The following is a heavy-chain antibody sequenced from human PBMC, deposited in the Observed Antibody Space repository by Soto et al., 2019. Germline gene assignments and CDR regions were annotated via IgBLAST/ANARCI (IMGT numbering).Heavy chain of an antibody. CDR2: INPNSGGT. J-gene: IGHJ4*02. V-gene: IGHV1-2*02. CDR3: AGARVRYDSSGYLRN. Sequence: GASVKVSCKASGYTFAGYYIHWVRQAPGQGLEWMGYINPNSGGTKYAPRFQGRVTMTSDTSIRTAYMDLNNLRSDDTAVYYCAGARVRYDSSGYLRNWGQGTLVTVSS. D-gene: IGHD3-22*01. CDR1: GYTFAGYY.